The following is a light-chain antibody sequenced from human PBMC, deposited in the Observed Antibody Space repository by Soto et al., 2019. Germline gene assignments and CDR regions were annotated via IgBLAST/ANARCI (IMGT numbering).Light chain of an antibody. CDR1: QTGGGRY. CDR3: QQYGSSWT. Sequence: EIVLTQSPATLSLSPGERAVLSCWATQTGGGRYLAWYQQRPGQAPRLLIYGASNRATGIPDRFSGSGSGTDFTLTISRLEPEDFAVYYCQQYGSSWTFGQGTKVEMK. CDR2: GAS. V-gene: IGKV3-20*01. J-gene: IGKJ1*01.